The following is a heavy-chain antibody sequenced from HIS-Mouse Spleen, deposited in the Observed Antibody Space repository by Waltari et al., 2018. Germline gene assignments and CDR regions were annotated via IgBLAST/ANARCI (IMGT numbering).Heavy chain of an antibody. J-gene: IGHJ4*02. CDR1: GYTFTSYG. V-gene: IGHV1-18*01. Sequence: QVQLVQSGAEVKKPGASVKVSCKASGYTFTSYGISWVRQAPGQGLEWMGWISGYNGNTNYAQKLQGRVTLTTDTSTSTAYMELRSLRSDDTAVYYCARDEALWFGESHFDYWGQGTLVTVSS. CDR2: ISGYNGNT. D-gene: IGHD3-10*01. CDR3: ARDEALWFGESHFDY.